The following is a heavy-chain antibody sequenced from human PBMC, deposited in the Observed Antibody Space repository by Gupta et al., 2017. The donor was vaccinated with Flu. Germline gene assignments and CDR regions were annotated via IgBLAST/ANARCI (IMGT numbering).Heavy chain of an antibody. V-gene: IGHV3-48*01. D-gene: IGHD1-1*01. CDR3: ARDFNWNSLNP. J-gene: IGHJ5*02. Sequence: WVRQAPGKVLEWISYISSSSATTDYADSVKGRFTISRDYDKDSLYLQMDSLRVEDTAGYYCARDFNWNSLNPWGQGTLVTVSS. CDR2: ISSSSATT.